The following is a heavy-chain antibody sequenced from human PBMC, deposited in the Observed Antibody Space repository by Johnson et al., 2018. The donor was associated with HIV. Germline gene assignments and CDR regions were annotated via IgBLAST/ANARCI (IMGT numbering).Heavy chain of an antibody. Sequence: VQLVESGGGLVQPGGSLRLSCAASGFTFSGYWVYWVRQAPGKGLVWVSRINPDGSSTDYADSVKGRFTISRDNAKNTLYLQMNSLRAEDTAVYYCAKDEFKWELLHIWGQGTMVTVSS. J-gene: IGHJ3*02. CDR3: AKDEFKWELLHI. CDR2: INPDGSST. D-gene: IGHD1-26*01. CDR1: GFTFSGYW. V-gene: IGHV3-74*01.